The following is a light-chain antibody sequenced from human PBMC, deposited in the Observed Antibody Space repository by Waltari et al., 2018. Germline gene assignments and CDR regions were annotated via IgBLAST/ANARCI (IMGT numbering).Light chain of an antibody. CDR1: SGHTNYA. CDR3: QTWATGIQV. J-gene: IGLJ2*01. Sequence: QLVLTQSPSASASLGASVKLTCPLSSGHTNYAIAWHPQQPEKGPRYLMKLNSDGSHTKGDGIPDRFSGSSSGAERYLTISSLQSEVEADYYCQTWATGIQVFGGGTKLTVL. V-gene: IGLV4-69*01. CDR2: LNSDGSH.